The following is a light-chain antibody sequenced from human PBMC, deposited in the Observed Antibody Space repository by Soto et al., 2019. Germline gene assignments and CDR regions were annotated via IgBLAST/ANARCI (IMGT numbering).Light chain of an antibody. Sequence: ETVLTQSPATLSLSPGESATLSCRASQSVSTYLAWYQQKPGQAPRLLIYDASNRVTGIPARFRGSGSGTEFTLTISSLQSEDFAVYYCQQYNKWPPITFGQGTRLEI. J-gene: IGKJ5*01. CDR1: QSVSTY. CDR2: DAS. V-gene: IGKV3-11*01. CDR3: QQYNKWPPIT.